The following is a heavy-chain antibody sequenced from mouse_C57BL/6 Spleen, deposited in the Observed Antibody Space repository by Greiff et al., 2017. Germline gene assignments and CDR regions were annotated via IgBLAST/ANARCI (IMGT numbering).Heavy chain of an antibody. CDR1: GFTFSDYG. V-gene: IGHV5-17*01. Sequence: DVMLVESGGGLVKPGGSLKLSCAASGFTFSDYGMHWVRQAPEKGLEWVAYISSGSSTIYYADTVKGRFTISRDNAKNTLFLQMTSLSSEDTAMYYSARPPCGSPPYVDFWGTGTTVTVSS. CDR2: ISSGSSTI. CDR3: ARPPCGSPPYVDF. J-gene: IGHJ1*03. D-gene: IGHD1-1*01.